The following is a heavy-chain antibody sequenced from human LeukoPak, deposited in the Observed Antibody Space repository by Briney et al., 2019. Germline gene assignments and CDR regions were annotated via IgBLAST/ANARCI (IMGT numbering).Heavy chain of an antibody. Sequence: GASVKVSCEASGGTLSRYGIGWVRQAPGQGLEWMGGIIPKFGSTNYAQKFQDRLTLTTDESTSTAYMELSNLRSEDTAVYFCASDNIAPSGVKYFQLWGPGTLVPISS. V-gene: IGHV1-69*05. CDR1: GGTLSRYG. CDR3: ASDNIAPSGVKYFQL. J-gene: IGHJ1*01. CDR2: IIPKFGST. D-gene: IGHD6-13*01.